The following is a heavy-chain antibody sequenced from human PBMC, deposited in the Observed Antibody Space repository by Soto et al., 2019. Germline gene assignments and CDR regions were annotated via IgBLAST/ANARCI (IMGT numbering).Heavy chain of an antibody. CDR1: GFIVSDTY. CDR2: ISNRGDT. J-gene: IGHJ3*02. Sequence: EVHLVESGGGLVQPGGSLRLSCTASGFIVSDTYVNWVRQAPGKGLEWVSVISNRGDTHYADSVRGRFSLSRDISDNTLHLQMNNLRVEDTPVYYCAREPRYCRGGSCSITGDAYDIWGQGTMVTVSS. CDR3: AREPRYCRGGSCSITGDAYDI. D-gene: IGHD2-15*01. V-gene: IGHV3-66*01.